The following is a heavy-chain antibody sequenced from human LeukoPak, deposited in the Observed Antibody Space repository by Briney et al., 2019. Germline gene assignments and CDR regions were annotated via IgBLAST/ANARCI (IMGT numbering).Heavy chain of an antibody. J-gene: IGHJ1*01. D-gene: IGHD2/OR15-2a*01. CDR2: IGAYSGNS. CDR3: ARDSSAFYGSEYFQH. V-gene: IGHV1-18*01. CDR1: NYTFSNYG. Sequence: ASVKVSCKTSNYTFSNYGITWVRQAPGQGLEWMGWIGAYSGNSEFAQKFQGRDTMTTDASSGTAYMELTNLTPDDTAVYFCARDSSAFYGSEYFQHWGQGTLVTVSS.